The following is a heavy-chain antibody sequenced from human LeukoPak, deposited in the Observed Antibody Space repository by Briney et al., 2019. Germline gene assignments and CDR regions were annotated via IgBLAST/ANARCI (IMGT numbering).Heavy chain of an antibody. CDR1: GGSISSGDYF. CDR2: IYYSGST. CDR3: ARDSGSYGFDY. Sequence: SETLSLTCTVSGGSISSGDYFWSCIRQPPGKGLEWIGYIYYSGSTYYNPSLKSRVTISVDTSKNQFSLKLSSVTAADTAVYYCARDSGSYGFDYWGQGTLVTVSS. D-gene: IGHD1-26*01. V-gene: IGHV4-30-4*08. J-gene: IGHJ4*02.